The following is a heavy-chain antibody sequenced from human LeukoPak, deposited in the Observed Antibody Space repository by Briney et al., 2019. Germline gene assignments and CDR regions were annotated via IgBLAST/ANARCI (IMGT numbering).Heavy chain of an antibody. D-gene: IGHD5-24*01. CDR1: GGSISSSSYY. J-gene: IGHJ3*02. CDR2: ISYSGST. CDR3: AGRLWRRDGYNLSAFDI. V-gene: IGHV4-39*07. Sequence: PSEALSLTCTVSGGSISSSSYYWGWIRQPPGKGLEWIATISYSGSTYYNPSLKSRVTISVDTSKNQFSLKLSSVTAADTAVYYCAGRLWRRDGYNLSAFDIWGQGTMVTVSS.